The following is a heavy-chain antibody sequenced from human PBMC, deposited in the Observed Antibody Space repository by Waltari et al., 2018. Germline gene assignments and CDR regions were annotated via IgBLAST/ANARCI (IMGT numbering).Heavy chain of an antibody. V-gene: IGHV4-34*01. CDR1: GGSFSGYY. D-gene: IGHD2-2*01. J-gene: IGHJ4*02. CDR2: INHSGST. CDR3: ATAHSSTSCPRR. Sequence: QVQLQQWGAGLLKPSETLSLTCAVYGGSFSGYYWSWIRQPPGKGLEWIGEINHSGSTNYNPSLKSRVTISVDTSKNQFSLKLSSVTAADTAVYYCATAHSSTSCPRRWGQGTLVTVSS.